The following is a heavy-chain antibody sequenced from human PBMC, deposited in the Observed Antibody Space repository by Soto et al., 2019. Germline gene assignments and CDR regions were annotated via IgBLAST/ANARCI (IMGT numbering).Heavy chain of an antibody. J-gene: IGHJ4*02. CDR3: ARPVVAGTPDY. Sequence: QVQLVESGGGEVQPGTSLRLSCAASGFTFSRSPMHWVRQAPGKGLDWVGLISADGSSQHYADSVRGRFIISRDNFRSTVSLQMDRLRAEHTAVYYCARPVVAGTPDYWGQGTLVSVSS. V-gene: IGHV3-30-3*01. CDR1: GFTFSRSP. D-gene: IGHD2-15*01. CDR2: ISADGSSQ.